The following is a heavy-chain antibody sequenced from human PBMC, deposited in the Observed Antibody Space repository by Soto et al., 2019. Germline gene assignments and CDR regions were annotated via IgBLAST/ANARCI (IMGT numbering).Heavy chain of an antibody. Sequence: QITLKESGPTLVRPTQTLTLTCTFSGFSLSTTGVGVGWIRQPPGKALEWLALIYWDDDKRYSPSLKSRLTITKDTSKNEVILTMTNMDPVDTATYYCAQRLSDYGLGCERGNYFDSWGQGTLVTVSS. V-gene: IGHV2-5*02. CDR1: GFSLSTTGVG. CDR2: IYWDDDK. J-gene: IGHJ4*02. D-gene: IGHD3-10*01. CDR3: AQRLSDYGLGCERGNYFDS.